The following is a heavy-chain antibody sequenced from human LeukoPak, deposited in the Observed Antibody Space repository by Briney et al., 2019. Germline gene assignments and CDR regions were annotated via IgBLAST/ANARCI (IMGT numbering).Heavy chain of an antibody. Sequence: PSETLSLTCAVSGGSISSSNWWSWVRQPPGKGLEWIGEIYHSGSTNYNPSLKSRVTISVDKSKNQFSLKPSSATAADTAVYFCARGRVSSSTWYSTYYYYFYMDVWGKGTTVTISS. D-gene: IGHD6-13*01. CDR3: ARGRVSSSTWYSTYYYYFYMDV. V-gene: IGHV4-4*02. J-gene: IGHJ6*03. CDR2: IYHSGST. CDR1: GGSISSSNW.